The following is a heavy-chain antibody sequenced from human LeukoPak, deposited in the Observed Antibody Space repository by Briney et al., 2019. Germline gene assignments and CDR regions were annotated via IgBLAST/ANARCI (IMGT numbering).Heavy chain of an antibody. CDR3: AGPRDSSGYYGN. CDR1: GFTFSSYA. D-gene: IGHD3-22*01. V-gene: IGHV3-23*01. J-gene: IGHJ4*02. CDR2: ISGSGGST. Sequence: PGGSLRLSCAASGFTFSSYAMGWVRQAPGKGLEWVSAISGSGGSTYYADSVKGRFTISRDNSKNTLYLQMNSLRAEDTAVYYCAGPRDSSGYYGNWGQGTLVTVSS.